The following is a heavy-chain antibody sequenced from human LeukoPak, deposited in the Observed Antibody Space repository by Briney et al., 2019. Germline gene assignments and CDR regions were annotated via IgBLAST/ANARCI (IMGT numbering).Heavy chain of an antibody. CDR3: ASWITMVRGVVDY. CDR2: IYTSGST. J-gene: IGHJ4*02. CDR1: GGSISSYY. D-gene: IGHD3-10*01. Sequence: SETLSLTCTVSGGSISSYYWSWIRQPAGKGLEWIGRIYTSGSTNYNPSLKGRVTISVDTSKNQFSLKLSSVTAADTAVYYCASWITMVRGVVDYWGQGTLVTVSS. V-gene: IGHV4-4*07.